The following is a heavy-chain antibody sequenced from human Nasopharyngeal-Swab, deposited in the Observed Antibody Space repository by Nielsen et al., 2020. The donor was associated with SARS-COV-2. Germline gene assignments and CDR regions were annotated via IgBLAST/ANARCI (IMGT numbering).Heavy chain of an antibody. CDR3: AKVSPPRRDYYDSSGYYYPPLFDY. D-gene: IGHD3-22*01. CDR1: GFTFSSYA. Sequence: GESLKTPRAASGFTFSSYAMSWVRQAPGEGLEWVSAISGSGGSTYYADPVKGRFTISRDNSKNTLYLQMNSLRAEDTAVYYCAKVSPPRRDYYDSSGYYYPPLFDYWGQGTLVTVSS. CDR2: ISGSGGST. J-gene: IGHJ4*02. V-gene: IGHV3-23*01.